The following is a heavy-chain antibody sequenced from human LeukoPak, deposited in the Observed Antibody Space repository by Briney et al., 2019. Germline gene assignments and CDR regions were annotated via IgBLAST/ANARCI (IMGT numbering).Heavy chain of an antibody. CDR1: GYTLTELS. CDR2: FDPEDGET. D-gene: IGHD1-26*01. V-gene: IGHV1-24*01. J-gene: IGHJ4*02. CDR3: ATVPAGELGGNFDY. Sequence: GASVKVSCKVSGYTLTELSMHWVRQAPGKGLEWMGGFDPEDGETIYAQKFQGGVTMTEDTSTDTAYMELSSLRSEDTAVYYCATVPAGELGGNFDYWGQGTLVTVSS.